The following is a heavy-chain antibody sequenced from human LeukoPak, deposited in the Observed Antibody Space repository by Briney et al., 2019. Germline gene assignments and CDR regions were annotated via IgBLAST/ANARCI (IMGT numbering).Heavy chain of an antibody. CDR3: ARDGSYYLFDY. J-gene: IGHJ4*02. D-gene: IGHD1-26*01. V-gene: IGHV1-69*04. CDR2: IIPILGIA. Sequence: ASVKVSCKASGGTFSSYAISWVRQAPGQGLEWMGRIIPILGIANYAQKLQGRVTMTTDASTSTAYMELRSLRSDDTAVYYCARDGSYYLFDYWGQGTLVTVSS. CDR1: GGTFSSYA.